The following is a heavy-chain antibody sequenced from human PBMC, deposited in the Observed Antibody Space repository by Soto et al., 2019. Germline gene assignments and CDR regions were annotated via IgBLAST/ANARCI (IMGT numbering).Heavy chain of an antibody. V-gene: IGHV3-23*01. J-gene: IGHJ3*02. Sequence: VGSLRLSCAVSGFTFNDYAMSWVRQAPGKGLEWVSTISGSLGSAYYAASVEGRFTISGDNSNNTLYLQMNSLRVEDTATYYCAKDSRLPGFGLLIHAFDIWGHGTMVTVSS. CDR1: GFTFNDYA. CDR3: AKDSRLPGFGLLIHAFDI. CDR2: ISGSLGSA. D-gene: IGHD3-3*01.